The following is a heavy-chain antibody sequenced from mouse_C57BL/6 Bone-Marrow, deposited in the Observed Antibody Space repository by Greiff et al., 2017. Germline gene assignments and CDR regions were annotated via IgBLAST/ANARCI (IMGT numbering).Heavy chain of an antibody. CDR3: TSGRDDCSSYVEVAY. D-gene: IGHD1-1*01. CDR1: GYTFTDYE. J-gene: IGHJ3*01. CDR2: IDPETGGT. V-gene: IGHV1-15*01. Sequence: QVQLQQSGAELVRPGASVTLSCKASGYTFTDYEMHWVKQTPVHGLEWIGAIDPETGGTAYNQKFKGKAILTADKSSSTAYMGLRSLTSEDAAVYYCTSGRDDCSSYVEVAYCGEGTLVTVSA.